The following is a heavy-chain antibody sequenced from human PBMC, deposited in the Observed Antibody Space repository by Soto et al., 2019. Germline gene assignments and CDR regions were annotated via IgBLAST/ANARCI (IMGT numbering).Heavy chain of an antibody. Sequence: GASVKVSCKASGFTFTSSAMQWVRQARGQRLEWIGWIVVGGGNTNYAQKFQERVTITRDMSTSTAYMELSSLRSEDTAVYYCASQRVTIFGVVHDAFDIWGQGTMVTVSS. CDR2: IVVGGGNT. V-gene: IGHV1-58*02. CDR3: ASQRVTIFGVVHDAFDI. D-gene: IGHD3-3*01. CDR1: GFTFTSSA. J-gene: IGHJ3*02.